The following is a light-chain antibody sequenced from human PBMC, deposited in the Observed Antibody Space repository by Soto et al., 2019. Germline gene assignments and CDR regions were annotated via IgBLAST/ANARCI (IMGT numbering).Light chain of an antibody. CDR1: QSVTSNY. J-gene: IGKJ1*01. Sequence: DIVLTQSPGTLSLSPGEKATLSCRASQSVTSNYLAWYQQEPGQAPRLLIYGASSRATGIPDRFSGSGSGTDFTLTTSRLEPEDFAVYFCLQYGGLPRTFGQGTKVDIK. V-gene: IGKV3-20*01. CDR3: LQYGGLPRT. CDR2: GAS.